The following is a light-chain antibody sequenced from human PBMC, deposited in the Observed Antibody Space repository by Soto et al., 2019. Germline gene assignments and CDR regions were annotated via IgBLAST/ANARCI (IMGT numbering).Light chain of an antibody. V-gene: IGKV3-15*01. CDR3: QQYRNWPRT. J-gene: IGKJ1*01. Sequence: EIVMTQSPATLSVSPGERATLSCRASQSVSSNLAWYQQKPGQAPRLLIYGASTRATDMPGRFSGRGSGTEFTLTISSLQSEDYAVYYCQQYRNWPRTFGQGTKVDI. CDR2: GAS. CDR1: QSVSSN.